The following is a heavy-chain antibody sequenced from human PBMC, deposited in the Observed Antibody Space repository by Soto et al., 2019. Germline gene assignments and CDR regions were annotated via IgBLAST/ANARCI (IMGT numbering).Heavy chain of an antibody. V-gene: IGHV1-2*04. CDR1: GYTFTGYY. D-gene: IGHD3-22*01. J-gene: IGHJ4*02. CDR2: INPNSGGT. CDR3: ARGSTVVVITTFDY. Sequence: ASVKVSCKASGYTFTGYYMHWVRQAPGQGLEWMGWINPNSGGTNYAQKFQGWVTMTRDTSISTAYMELSRLRSVDTAVYYCARGSTVVVITTFDYWGQGTLVTVSS.